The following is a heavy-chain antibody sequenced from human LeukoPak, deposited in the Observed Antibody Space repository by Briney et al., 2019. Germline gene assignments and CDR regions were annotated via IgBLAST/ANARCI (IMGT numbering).Heavy chain of an antibody. CDR3: TRDYYDSAAFDY. J-gene: IGHJ4*02. Sequence: PSETLSLTCTVSGGSISSYYWSWVRQAPGKGLEWVASISNTGTHKYYGDAVRGRFAVSRDNAKNSLYLQMNTLRVEDTAIYYCTRDYYDSAAFDYWGQGTLVAVSS. CDR2: ISNTGTHK. V-gene: IGHV3-21*06. CDR1: GGSISSYY. D-gene: IGHD3-3*01.